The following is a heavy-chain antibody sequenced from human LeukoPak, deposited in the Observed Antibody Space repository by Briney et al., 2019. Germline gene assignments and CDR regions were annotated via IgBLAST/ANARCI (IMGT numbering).Heavy chain of an antibody. D-gene: IGHD2-8*02. CDR3: ARGEGTGDIDY. V-gene: IGHV4-34*01. CDR1: GGSFSGYY. J-gene: IGHJ4*02. CDR2: INHSGST. Sequence: PSETLSLTCAVYGGSFSGYYWSWIRQPPGKGPEWIGEINHSGSTNYNPSPKSRVTISVDTSKNQFSLKLSSVTAADTAVYYCARGEGTGDIDYWGQGTLVTVSS.